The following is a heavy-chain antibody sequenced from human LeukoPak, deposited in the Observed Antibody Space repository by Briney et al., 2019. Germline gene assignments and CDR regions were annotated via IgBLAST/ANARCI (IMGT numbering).Heavy chain of an antibody. CDR1: GYTFTGYY. CDR3: ARDRDQWLPERCDY. V-gene: IGHV1-2*02. D-gene: IGHD6-19*01. CDR2: INPNSGGT. Sequence: ASVKVSCKASGYTFTGYYMHWVRQAPGQGLEWMGWINPNSGGTNYAQRFQGRVTMTRDTSISTAYMELSRLRSDGTAVYYCARDRDQWLPERCDYWGQGTLVTVSS. J-gene: IGHJ4*02.